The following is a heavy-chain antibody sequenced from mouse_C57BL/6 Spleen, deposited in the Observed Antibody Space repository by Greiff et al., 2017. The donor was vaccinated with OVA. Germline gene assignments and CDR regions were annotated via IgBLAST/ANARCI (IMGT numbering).Heavy chain of an antibody. CDR2: INYDGSST. Sequence: EVQVVESEGGLVQPGSSMKLSCTASGFTFSDYYMAWVRQVPEKGLEWVANINYDGSSTYYLDSLKSRFIISRDNAKNILYLQMSSLKSEDTATYYCARDRSNFFDYWGQGTTLTVSS. D-gene: IGHD5-1*01. J-gene: IGHJ2*01. CDR3: ARDRSNFFDY. CDR1: GFTFSDYY. V-gene: IGHV5-16*01.